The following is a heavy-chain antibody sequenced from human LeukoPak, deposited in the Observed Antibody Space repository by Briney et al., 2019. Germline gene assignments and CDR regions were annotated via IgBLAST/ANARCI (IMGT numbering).Heavy chain of an antibody. D-gene: IGHD1-26*01. Sequence: GGSLRLSCAASGFTFSNYAMNWVRQAPGKGLEWVSGISGSGDSTYYADSVKGRLTVSRDKSNNTLYLQMNSLRAEDTAVYYCAKRAVGVAYYFDSWGQGTLVTVSS. J-gene: IGHJ4*02. CDR3: AKRAVGVAYYFDS. CDR2: ISGSGDST. V-gene: IGHV3-23*01. CDR1: GFTFSNYA.